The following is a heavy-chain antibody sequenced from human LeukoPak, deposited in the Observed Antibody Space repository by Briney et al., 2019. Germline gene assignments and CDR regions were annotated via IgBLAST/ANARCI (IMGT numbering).Heavy chain of an antibody. CDR2: IYYGGST. CDR3: ARYYESTSSYFDY. J-gene: IGHJ4*02. Sequence: SETLSLTCTVSGGSISSYYWSWIRQPPGKGLEWIGYIYYGGSTNYNPSLKSRVTISVDTSKNQFSLKLSSVTAADTAVYYCARYYESTSSYFDYWGQGTLVTVSS. D-gene: IGHD2-2*01. V-gene: IGHV4-59*01. CDR1: GGSISSYY.